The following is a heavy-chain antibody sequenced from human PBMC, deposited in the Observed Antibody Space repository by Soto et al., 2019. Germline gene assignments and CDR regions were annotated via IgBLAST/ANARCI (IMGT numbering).Heavy chain of an antibody. D-gene: IGHD2-8*01. CDR3: ARSKRCTNGVCYPYYYYYMDV. CDR2: IYYSGST. V-gene: IGHV4-59*08. J-gene: IGHJ6*03. Sequence: SETLSLTCTVSGVSISSYYWSWIRQPPGKGLEWIGYIYYSGSTNYNPSLKSRVTISVDTSKNQFSLKLSSVTAADTAVYYCARSKRCTNGVCYPYYYYYMDVWGKGTTVTVSS. CDR1: GVSISSYY.